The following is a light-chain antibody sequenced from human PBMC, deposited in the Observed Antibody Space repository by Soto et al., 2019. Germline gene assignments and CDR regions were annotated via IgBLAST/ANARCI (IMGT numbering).Light chain of an antibody. J-gene: IGKJ1*01. Sequence: IVMTQSPATLSLSPGERATLSCRASQSVSSNLAWFQQKPGQAPRLLIYGAFNRATGIPARFSGSGSGTEFALTISSMKSEDFAVYYCQQRSNWRTFGQGTKVDIK. CDR2: GAF. CDR1: QSVSSN. V-gene: IGKV3-15*01. CDR3: QQRSNWRT.